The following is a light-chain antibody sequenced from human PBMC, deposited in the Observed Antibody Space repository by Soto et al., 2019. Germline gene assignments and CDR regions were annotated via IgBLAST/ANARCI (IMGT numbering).Light chain of an antibody. CDR2: LNSDGSH. Sequence: QSVLTQSPSASASLGASVKLTCTLSSGHNSYAIAWHQQQPEKGPRYLMKLNSDGSHSKGDGIPDRFSGSSSGAERYLTTSSLQSEDEADYYCQTWGTGIHVFGGGTKLTVL. CDR3: QTWGTGIHV. J-gene: IGLJ2*01. CDR1: SGHNSYA. V-gene: IGLV4-69*01.